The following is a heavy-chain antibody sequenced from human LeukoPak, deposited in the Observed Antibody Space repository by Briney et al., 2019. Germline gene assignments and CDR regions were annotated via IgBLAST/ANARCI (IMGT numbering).Heavy chain of an antibody. V-gene: IGHV4-39*02. J-gene: IGHJ4*02. CDR3: ARDLQYSYGPSTFYYFDY. Sequence: PSETLSLTCIVSGGSISSYYWGWIRQPPGKGLEWIGSIYYSGSTYYNPSLKSRVTISLDTSKNQFSLELNSVTAADTAVYYCARDLQYSYGPSTFYYFDYWGQGTLVTVSS. CDR2: IYYSGST. D-gene: IGHD5-18*01. CDR1: GGSISSYY.